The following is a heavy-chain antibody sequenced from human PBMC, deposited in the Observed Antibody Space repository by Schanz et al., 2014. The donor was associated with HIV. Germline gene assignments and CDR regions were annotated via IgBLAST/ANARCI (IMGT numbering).Heavy chain of an antibody. Sequence: QVQLQESGPGLVKPSETLSLTCTVSGGSIISGDYYWTWIRQHPGKGLEWIGYIYYSGNTHYNPSLSGRTTISVDTSKNQFSREVNSVTASYTAVYYCAREDVSNWSFDLWGRGTLVSVSS. V-gene: IGHV4-31*03. J-gene: IGHJ2*01. CDR1: GGSIISGDYY. D-gene: IGHD3-10*02. CDR2: IYYSGNT. CDR3: AREDVSNWSFDL.